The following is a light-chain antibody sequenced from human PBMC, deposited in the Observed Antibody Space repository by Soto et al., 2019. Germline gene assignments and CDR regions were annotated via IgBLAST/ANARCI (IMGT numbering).Light chain of an antibody. CDR3: QQYNNWPRT. CDR1: QSVSSSY. J-gene: IGKJ1*01. CDR2: GAS. V-gene: IGKV3-20*01. Sequence: IVLTQSPGTLTLSPGERATLSCRASQSVSSSYLAWYQQKPGQAPRLLIYGASSRATGIPDRFSGSGSGTDFTLTISRLEPEDFAVYYCQQYNNWPRTFGQGTKVDIK.